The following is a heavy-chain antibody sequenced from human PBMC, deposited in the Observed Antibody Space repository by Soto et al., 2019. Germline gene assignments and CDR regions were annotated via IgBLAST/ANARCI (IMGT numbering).Heavy chain of an antibody. J-gene: IGHJ3*02. Sequence: GGSLRLSCAASGFTFNSYSMNWVRQAPGKGLEWVSSISYSSRYIYYADSVKGRFTISRDNAKNSLFLQMSSLRAEVTAVYYCARGGVPQAFDIWGKGTMVTV. V-gene: IGHV3-21*01. CDR1: GFTFNSYS. D-gene: IGHD1-1*01. CDR3: ARGGVPQAFDI. CDR2: ISYSSRYI.